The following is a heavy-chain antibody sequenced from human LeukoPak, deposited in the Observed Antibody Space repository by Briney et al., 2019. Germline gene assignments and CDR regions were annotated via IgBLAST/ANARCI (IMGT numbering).Heavy chain of an antibody. J-gene: IGHJ4*02. V-gene: IGHV4-59*12. CDR3: ARVAYSSGCN. D-gene: IGHD6-19*01. CDR2: IYYIGST. CDR1: VGSISSYY. Sequence: SGPTLVKPSETLSLICTVAVGSISSYYWSWIRQPPGKGLEWIGYIYYIGSTNYNPSRKSRVTISVDTSKTQFSLKLSSVTAADTAVYYCARVAYSSGCNWGQGTLVTVSS.